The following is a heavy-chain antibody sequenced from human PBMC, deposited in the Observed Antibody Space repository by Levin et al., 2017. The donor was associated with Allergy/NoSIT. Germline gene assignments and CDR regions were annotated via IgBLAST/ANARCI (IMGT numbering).Heavy chain of an antibody. D-gene: IGHD3-22*01. J-gene: IGHJ3*01. V-gene: IGHV4-34*01. Sequence: SQTLSLTCGVSDGSLSGSYWSWIRQPPGKGLEWIGEINDSGRTNYNPSLKSRVTIAVDRSKNQFSLKVTSVTAADTAVYYCARDKENYYDRSRYYPGAFDVWGRGTMVTVSS. CDR2: INDSGRT. CDR3: ARDKENYYDRSRYYPGAFDV. CDR1: DGSLSGSY.